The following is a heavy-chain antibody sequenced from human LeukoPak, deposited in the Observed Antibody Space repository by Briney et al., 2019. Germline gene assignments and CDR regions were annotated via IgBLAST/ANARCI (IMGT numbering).Heavy chain of an antibody. CDR2: ISSSSSPI. D-gene: IGHD2-2*01. Sequence: GGSLRLSCAASGFTFGSHTMNWVRQARGKGLEWVSCISSSSSPIYYADSVKGRFTISRDNAKKSLYLQMNNLRAEDTAVYYCARVGYCSSNNCYKAFDLWGQGTMVTVSS. J-gene: IGHJ3*01. CDR1: GFTFGSHT. CDR3: ARVGYCSSNNCYKAFDL. V-gene: IGHV3-48*01.